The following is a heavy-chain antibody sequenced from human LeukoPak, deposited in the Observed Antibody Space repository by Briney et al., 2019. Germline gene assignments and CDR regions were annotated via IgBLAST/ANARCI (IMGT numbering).Heavy chain of an antibody. D-gene: IGHD6-19*01. CDR3: ARDRALAGTNVDAFDF. CDR1: GYTFTGYY. V-gene: IGHV1-2*02. Sequence: ASVKVSCKASGYTFTGYYIHWVRQAPGQGLEWMGWTNPNSGVTNYAQTFQGRVTMTRDTSISAAHMELRRLRSDDTAVYYCARDRALAGTNVDAFDFWGQGTMVTVSS. CDR2: TNPNSGVT. J-gene: IGHJ3*01.